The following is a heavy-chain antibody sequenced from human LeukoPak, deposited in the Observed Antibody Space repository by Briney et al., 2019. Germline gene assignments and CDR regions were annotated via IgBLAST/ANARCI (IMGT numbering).Heavy chain of an antibody. CDR2: ISYDGSNK. CDR1: GCTFSSYA. V-gene: IGHV3-30-3*01. J-gene: IGHJ4*02. D-gene: IGHD2-2*01. CDR3: ARGVVVPAAAAY. Sequence: PGRSMRLSWAASGCTFSSYAMHWVRQAPGKGLGWVAVISYDGSNKYYADSVKGRFTISRDHSKNPLYLQMHSLRAEDTAVYYCARGVVVPAAAAYWGQGTLVTVSS.